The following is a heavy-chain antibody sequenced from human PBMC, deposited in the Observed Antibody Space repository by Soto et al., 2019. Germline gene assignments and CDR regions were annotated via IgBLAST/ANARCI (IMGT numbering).Heavy chain of an antibody. V-gene: IGHV3-15*07. D-gene: IGHD1-7*01. CDR1: GFTFSNAW. J-gene: IGHJ3*01. CDR2: IKSKTDGGAT. CDR3: TSGLELGRVYDAFDL. Sequence: EVQLVESGGGLVKPGGSLRLSCAASGFTFSNAWMNWVRQAPGKGLEWVGRIKSKTDGGATDYAAPVKGRFTVSRDDSKTTLYLQMNSPKTEDTAVYYCTSGLELGRVYDAFDLWGQGTLVTVSS.